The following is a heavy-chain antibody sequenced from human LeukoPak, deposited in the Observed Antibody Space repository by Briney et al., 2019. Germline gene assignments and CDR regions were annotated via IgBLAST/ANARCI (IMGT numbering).Heavy chain of an antibody. CDR1: GGSISSGGYY. V-gene: IGHV4-61*08. J-gene: IGHJ4*02. CDR2: IYYSGST. Sequence: PSETLSLTCTVSGGSISSGGYYWSWIRQHPGKGLEWIGYIYYSGSTNYNPSLKSRVTISVDTSKNQFSLKLSSVTAADTAVYYCARTGQDWDTAMVYYFDYWGQGTLVTVSS. D-gene: IGHD5-18*01. CDR3: ARTGQDWDTAMVYYFDY.